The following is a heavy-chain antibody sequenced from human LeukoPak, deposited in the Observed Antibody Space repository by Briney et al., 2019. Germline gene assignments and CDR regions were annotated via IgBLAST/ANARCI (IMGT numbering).Heavy chain of an antibody. CDR1: GFTFSDYY. D-gene: IGHD5-24*01. J-gene: IGHJ4*02. CDR2: IKQDGSEK. Sequence: GGALRLSCAASGFTFSDYYMSCVRQAPGKGVEWVANIKQDGSEKYYVASVKGRFTISRDNAKNALCLQMDSLRAEDTAVYYCARDGDGYNAHPFDYWGQGILVTVSS. V-gene: IGHV3-7*01. CDR3: ARDGDGYNAHPFDY.